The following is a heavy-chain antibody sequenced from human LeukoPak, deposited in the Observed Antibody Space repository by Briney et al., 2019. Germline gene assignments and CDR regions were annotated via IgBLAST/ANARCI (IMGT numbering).Heavy chain of an antibody. CDR2: INTNTGNP. Sequence: GASVKVSCKASGYTFTSYAMNWVRQAPGQGLEWMGWINTNTGNPTYAQGFTGRFVFSSDTSVSTAYLQISSLKAEDTAVYYCARVEMATTDDAFDIWGQGTMVTVSS. V-gene: IGHV7-4-1*02. CDR1: GYTFTSYA. J-gene: IGHJ3*02. D-gene: IGHD5-24*01. CDR3: ARVEMATTDDAFDI.